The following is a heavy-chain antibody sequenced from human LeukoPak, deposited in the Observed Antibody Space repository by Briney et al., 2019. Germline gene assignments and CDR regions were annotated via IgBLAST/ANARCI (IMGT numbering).Heavy chain of an antibody. D-gene: IGHD6-13*01. V-gene: IGHV4-59*01. CDR1: GGSLSSYY. J-gene: IGHJ4*02. Sequence: SETLSLTCTVSGGSLSSYYWSWIRQSPGKGLEWIGHIYYSGSTNYNPSLKSRVTISLNTSKNQFSLKLNSVTAADTAVYYCARYSSSWYYFDYWGQGTLVTVSS. CDR2: IYYSGST. CDR3: ARYSSSWYYFDY.